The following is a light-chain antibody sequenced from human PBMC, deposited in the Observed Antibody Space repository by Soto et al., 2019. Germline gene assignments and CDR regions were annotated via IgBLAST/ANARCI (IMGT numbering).Light chain of an antibody. Sequence: EIVLTQSPATLSLSPGERATLSCRASQSVSSYLAWYKQKPGQAPRLLIFAASTRATGIPARFSGSGSGTEFTLSISSLQSEDFEVYFCQQYNMWPITFGQGTRLEIK. CDR1: QSVSSY. CDR3: QQYNMWPIT. J-gene: IGKJ5*01. V-gene: IGKV3-15*01. CDR2: AAS.